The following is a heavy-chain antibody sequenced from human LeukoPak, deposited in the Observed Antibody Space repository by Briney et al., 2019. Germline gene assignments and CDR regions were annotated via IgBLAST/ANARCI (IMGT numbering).Heavy chain of an antibody. D-gene: IGHD2-15*01. CDR2: INQDGSEK. CDR1: GFTFSTYY. CDR3: ARTRVSGGSFYHPFDY. J-gene: IGHJ4*02. Sequence: LSGGSLRLSCAASGFTFSTYYMTWVRQAPGKGLEWVANINQDGSEKYYVGSVKGRFTISRDNAKNSLYLQMNSLRAEDTALYYCARTRVSGGSFYHPFDYWGQGTLVTVSS. V-gene: IGHV3-7*01.